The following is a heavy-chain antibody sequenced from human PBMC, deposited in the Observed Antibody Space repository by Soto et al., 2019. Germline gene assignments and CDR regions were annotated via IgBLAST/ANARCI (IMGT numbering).Heavy chain of an antibody. V-gene: IGHV3-48*03. Sequence: GGSLRLSCAASGFTFSSYEMNWVRQAPGKGLEWVSYISSSGSTIYYADSVKGRFTISRDNAKNSLYLQMNSLRAEDTAVYYCARGGLAAAGFAGHYSGMDVWGQGTTVTVSS. D-gene: IGHD6-13*01. J-gene: IGHJ6*02. CDR1: GFTFSSYE. CDR3: ARGGLAAAGFAGHYSGMDV. CDR2: ISSSGSTI.